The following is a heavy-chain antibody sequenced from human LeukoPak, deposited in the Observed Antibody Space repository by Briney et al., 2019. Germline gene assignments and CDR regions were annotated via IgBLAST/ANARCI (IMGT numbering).Heavy chain of an antibody. D-gene: IGHD2-2*02. CDR1: GYTFTTYG. CDR3: ARGIPPGDAFDI. CDR2: ISTYNGNT. J-gene: IGHJ3*02. V-gene: IGHV1-18*01. Sequence: ASVKVSCKASGYTFTTYGITWVRQAPGRGLEWMGWISTYNGNTNYAQKLQGRVTMTTDTSTSTAYMELRSLRSEDTAVYYCARGIPPGDAFDIWGQGTMVTVSS.